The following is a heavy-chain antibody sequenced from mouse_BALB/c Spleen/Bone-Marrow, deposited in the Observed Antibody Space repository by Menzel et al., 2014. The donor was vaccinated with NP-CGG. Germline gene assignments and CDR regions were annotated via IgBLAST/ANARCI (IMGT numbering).Heavy chain of an antibody. D-gene: IGHD1-1*02. V-gene: IGHV1-31*01. CDR1: GYSFTAYY. CDR2: INPYNGAT. CDR3: ARKGSFGWLVY. Sequence: VQLQQPGTELVKPGASVKISCKASGYSFTAYYIHWVKQSHVKSLEWIGRINPYNGATSYNQNFKDKASLTVDKSSSTAYMERHSLTSEDSAVYYCARKGSFGWLVYWGQGTLVTVSA. J-gene: IGHJ3*01.